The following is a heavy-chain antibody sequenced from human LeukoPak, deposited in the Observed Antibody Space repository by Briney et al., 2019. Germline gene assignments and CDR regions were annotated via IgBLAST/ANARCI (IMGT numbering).Heavy chain of an antibody. CDR1: GFIFSSYV. V-gene: IGHV3-30*03. CDR2: MSYDGSNK. CDR3: ARSYYDILTGYWGDNWFDP. D-gene: IGHD3-9*01. Sequence: PGRSLRLSCAASGFIFSSYVMHWVRQAPGKGLEWVAVMSYDGSNKYYADSVKGRFTISRDNSKNTLYLHMKSLRPEDTAVYYCARSYYDILTGYWGDNWFDPWGQGTLVTVSS. J-gene: IGHJ5*02.